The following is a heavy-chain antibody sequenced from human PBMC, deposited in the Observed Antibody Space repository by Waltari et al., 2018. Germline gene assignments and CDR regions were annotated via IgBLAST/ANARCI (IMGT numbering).Heavy chain of an antibody. D-gene: IGHD5-12*01. CDR1: GYSFTSYW. CDR2: IYPGDSDT. J-gene: IGHJ4*02. CDR3: AIHRGYSGYGPFDY. V-gene: IGHV5-51*01. Sequence: EVQLVQSGAEVKKPGESLKISCKGSGYSFTSYWIGWVRQMPGKGLEWMGFIYPGDSDTSSGPSFHGQVTISADKSISTAYLQWSSLKASDTAMYYCAIHRGYSGYGPFDYWGQGTLVTVSS.